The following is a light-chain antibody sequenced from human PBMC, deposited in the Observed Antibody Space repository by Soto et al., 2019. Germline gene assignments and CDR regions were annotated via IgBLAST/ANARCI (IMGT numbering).Light chain of an antibody. J-gene: IGLJ1*01. CDR1: SSDVGGYNY. Sequence: QSVLTQPASVSGSPGQSITISCTGTSSDVGGYNYVSWYQQHPGKALKLMIYEVSNRPSGVSNRFSGSKSGNTASLTISGLQAEDEADYYCSSYTSSSTLVFGTGTKGHRP. V-gene: IGLV2-14*01. CDR3: SSYTSSSTLV. CDR2: EVS.